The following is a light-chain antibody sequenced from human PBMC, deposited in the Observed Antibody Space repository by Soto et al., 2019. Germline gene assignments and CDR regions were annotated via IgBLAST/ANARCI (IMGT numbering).Light chain of an antibody. Sequence: EIVFTQSPGTLSLSPGERATLSCRASQSVSSSYLAWYQQKPCQAPRLLIYGASGRATGIPDRFSGSGSWTDFTLTISRLEPEDFPVYYEEQYGSSPPVTFGQGTRLESK. CDR2: GAS. J-gene: IGKJ5*01. V-gene: IGKV3-20*01. CDR1: QSVSSSY. CDR3: EQYGSSPPVT.